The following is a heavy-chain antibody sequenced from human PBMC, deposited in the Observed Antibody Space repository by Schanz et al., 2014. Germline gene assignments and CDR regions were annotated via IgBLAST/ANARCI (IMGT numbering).Heavy chain of an antibody. CDR1: GFTFSASA. J-gene: IGHJ4*02. V-gene: IGHV3-73*02. D-gene: IGHD2-15*01. Sequence: EVQLVESGGGLVQPGGSLKLSCAASGFTFSASAMHWVRQAPGKGLEWVVHIRSKPNNYATEYAASMKGRFTISRDNAKSSLYLQMNTLRPEHTALYYYARDSDTISCYPSHYCGQGTLGTFSS. CDR2: IRSKPNNYAT. CDR3: ARDSDTISCYPSHY.